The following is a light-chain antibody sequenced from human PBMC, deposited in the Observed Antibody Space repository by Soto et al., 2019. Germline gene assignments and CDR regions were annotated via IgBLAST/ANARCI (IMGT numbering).Light chain of an antibody. CDR3: QQRSNWPLT. V-gene: IGKV3-11*01. CDR2: DAS. J-gene: IGKJ4*01. CDR1: QSVSRL. Sequence: EIVLTQSPATLSLSPGERATLSCRASQSVSRLLAWYQQKPGQAPRLLIYDASSRATGIPTRFSGSGSVTDVTLTISSLEPEDFSVYYCQQRSNWPLTFGGGTKVEIK.